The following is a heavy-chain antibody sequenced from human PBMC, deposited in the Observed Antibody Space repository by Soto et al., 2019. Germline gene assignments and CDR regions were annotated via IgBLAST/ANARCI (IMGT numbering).Heavy chain of an antibody. CDR1: GFTFSSYA. CDR2: ISYDGSNK. V-gene: IGHV3-30-3*01. CDR3: ARTYGDYAFDI. Sequence: QVQLVESGGGVVQPGRSLRLSCAASGFTFSSYAMHWVRQAPGKGLEWVAVISYDGSNKYYADSVKGRFTISRDNSKNTLYLQMNSLRAEDTAVYYCARTYGDYAFDIWGQVRMVTVSS. D-gene: IGHD4-17*01. J-gene: IGHJ3*02.